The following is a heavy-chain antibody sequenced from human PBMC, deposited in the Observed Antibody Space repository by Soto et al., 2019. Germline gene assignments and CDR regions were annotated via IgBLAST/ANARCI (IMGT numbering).Heavy chain of an antibody. V-gene: IGHV3-20*04. CDR3: ARVLSSGNSDPFDY. D-gene: IGHD3-22*01. CDR1: GFIFDDYG. J-gene: IGHJ4*02. CDR2: INWNGGST. Sequence: GGSLRLSCAASGFIFDDYGMSWVRQGTRKGLEWVSGINWNGGSTVYADSVKDRFTISRDNAKNSLYLQMNSLRAEDTALYYCARVLSSGNSDPFDYWGQGTLVTVSS.